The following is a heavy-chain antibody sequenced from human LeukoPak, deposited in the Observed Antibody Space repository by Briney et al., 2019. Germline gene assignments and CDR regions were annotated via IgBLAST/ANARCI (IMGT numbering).Heavy chain of an antibody. CDR3: AKNNGWFHLAQ. D-gene: IGHD6-19*01. J-gene: IGHJ4*02. V-gene: IGHV3-7*03. CDR2: IKSDGSAQ. Sequence: GGSLRLSCAASGFNFRDYWMDWVRQAPGKGLEWVGHIKSDGSAQYYVDSVKGRFSISRDNAENAVYLQMNSLRVEDTALYYCAKNNGWFHLAQWGQGTLVTVSS. CDR1: GFNFRDYW.